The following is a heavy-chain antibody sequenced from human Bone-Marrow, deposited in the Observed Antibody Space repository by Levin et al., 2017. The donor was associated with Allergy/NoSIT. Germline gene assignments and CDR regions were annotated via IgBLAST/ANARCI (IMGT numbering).Heavy chain of an antibody. J-gene: IGHJ3*02. V-gene: IGHV3-33*01. CDR3: ARGHCSGGSCYPDDAFDI. CDR2: IWYDGSNK. Sequence: PGGSLRLSCAASGFTFSSYGMHWVRQAPGKGLEWVAVIWYDGSNKYYADSVKGRFTISRDNSKNTLYLQMNSLRAEDTAVYYCARGHCSGGSCYPDDAFDIWGQGTMVTVSS. CDR1: GFTFSSYG. D-gene: IGHD2-15*01.